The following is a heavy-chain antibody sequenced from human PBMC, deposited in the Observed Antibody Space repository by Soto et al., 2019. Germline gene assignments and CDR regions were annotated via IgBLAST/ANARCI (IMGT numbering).Heavy chain of an antibody. V-gene: IGHV1-46*01. Sequence: QVQLVQSGAEVKKPGASVKVSCKTSGYMFSSYYIHWVRQAPGQGLEWMGNITPSGGTTTYAQKFQGRVTMTRDTSTTSVYMELSSLRSEDTAVYFCVGYNWHDPEPSDVWGKGTRVTVSS. CDR2: ITPSGGTT. CDR3: VGYNWHDPEPSDV. J-gene: IGHJ3*01. CDR1: GYMFSSYY. D-gene: IGHD1-20*01.